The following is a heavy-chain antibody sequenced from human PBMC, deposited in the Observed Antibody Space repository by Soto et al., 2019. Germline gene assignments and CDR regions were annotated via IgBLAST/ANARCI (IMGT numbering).Heavy chain of an antibody. D-gene: IGHD3-10*01. CDR2: IYYSGST. V-gene: IGHV4-59*08. CDR3: ARRYGLSAFDI. CDR1: GGSISSSY. J-gene: IGHJ3*02. Sequence: SETLSLTCTVSGGSISSSYWSWIRQPPGKGLEWIGYIYYSGSTNYNPSLKSRVTISVDTSKNQFSMKLSSVTAEDTAVYYCARRYGLSAFDIWGQGTMVTVSS.